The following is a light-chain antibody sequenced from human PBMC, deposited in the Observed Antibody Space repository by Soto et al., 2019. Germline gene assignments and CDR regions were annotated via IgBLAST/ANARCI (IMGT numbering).Light chain of an antibody. J-gene: IGLJ3*02. Sequence: QAVVTQPTSVSGAPRQRVTISCSGGSSNIGSNAVNWYQQFPGKAPKLLIYYDDLLHSGVSDRFSGSKSGTSASLAISGLQSDDEADYYCAAWDDRLNGVVFGGGTKLTVL. CDR3: AAWDDRLNGVV. CDR2: YDD. CDR1: SSNIGSNA. V-gene: IGLV1-36*01.